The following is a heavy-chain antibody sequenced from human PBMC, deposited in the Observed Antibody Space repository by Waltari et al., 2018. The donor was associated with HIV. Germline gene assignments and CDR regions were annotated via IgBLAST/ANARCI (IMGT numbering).Heavy chain of an antibody. CDR2: IKSNTDGGTT. J-gene: IGHJ4*02. D-gene: IGHD3-16*01. Sequence: VLLVESGGCLGQPGGSLRLPCAVSGSTFSDAWMSWGRQAPGKGLEWVGRIKSNTDGGTTDYAAPVKGRFTISRDDSKTTLYLEMNSLKTEDTAVYYCTTVGGGTRDYWGQGTLITVSS. CDR1: GSTFSDAW. CDR3: TTVGGGTRDY. V-gene: IGHV3-15*01.